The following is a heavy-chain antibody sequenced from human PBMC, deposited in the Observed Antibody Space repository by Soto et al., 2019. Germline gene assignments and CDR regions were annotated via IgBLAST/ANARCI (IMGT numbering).Heavy chain of an antibody. CDR3: ARGGHVVVVTAALDY. D-gene: IGHD2-21*02. J-gene: IGHJ4*02. CDR1: GDTFTDYY. CDR2: VNPSGGYT. V-gene: IGHV1-46*04. Sequence: QVQLMQSGAEVQKPGASVKVSCKASGDTFTDYYIHWVRQAPGQGLEWMGTVNPSGGYTTYAQHLPGRVTMTRDTSTSTLCMELTSLTSDDTAVYYCARGGHVVVVTAALDYWGQGTLVTVSS.